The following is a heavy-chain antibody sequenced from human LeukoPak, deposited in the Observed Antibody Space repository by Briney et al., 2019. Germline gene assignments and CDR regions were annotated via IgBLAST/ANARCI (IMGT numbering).Heavy chain of an antibody. Sequence: GGSLRLSCAASGFTFSDYYMSWIRQAPGKGLEWVSYISSSGSTIYYADSVKGRFTISRDNAKNSLYLQMNSLRAEDTAVYYCARDITTMVVAVSRLFGDAFDIWGQGTMVTVSS. CDR3: ARDITTMVVAVSRLFGDAFDI. CDR1: GFTFSDYY. V-gene: IGHV3-11*04. D-gene: IGHD2-15*01. J-gene: IGHJ3*02. CDR2: ISSSGSTI.